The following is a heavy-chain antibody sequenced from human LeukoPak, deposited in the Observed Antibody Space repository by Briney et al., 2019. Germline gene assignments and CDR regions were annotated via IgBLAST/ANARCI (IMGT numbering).Heavy chain of an antibody. Sequence: ASVKVFCETSGYTFTDYYILWVRQAPGQGLEWMGWISAYSGNTNYAQKFLGRVTMTTDTSTSTAYMELRSLRSDDTAVYYCAREGYCSGSDCYLRFLGYWGQGTLVTVSS. J-gene: IGHJ4*02. CDR3: AREGYCSGSDCYLRFLGY. CDR2: ISAYSGNT. D-gene: IGHD2-15*01. CDR1: GYTFTDYY. V-gene: IGHV1-18*01.